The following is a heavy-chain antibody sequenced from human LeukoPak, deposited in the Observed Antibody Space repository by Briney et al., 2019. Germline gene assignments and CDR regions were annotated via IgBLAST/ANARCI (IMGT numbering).Heavy chain of an antibody. D-gene: IGHD6-6*01. Sequence: SETLSLTCTVSGGSISSGGYYWSWIRQPPGKGLEWIGYIYHSGSTYYNPSLKSRVTISVDTSKNQFSLKLSSVTAADTAVYYCARGVSSSYPFDYWGQGTLVTVSS. J-gene: IGHJ4*02. CDR3: ARGVSSSYPFDY. V-gene: IGHV4-30-2*01. CDR1: GGSISSGGYY. CDR2: IYHSGST.